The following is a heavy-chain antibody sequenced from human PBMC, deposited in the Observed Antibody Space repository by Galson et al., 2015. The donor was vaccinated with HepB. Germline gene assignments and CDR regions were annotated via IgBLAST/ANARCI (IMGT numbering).Heavy chain of an antibody. V-gene: IGHV3-23*01. CDR1: GFTFSRHA. CDR2: ITNTGYST. Sequence: SLRLSCAGSGFTFSRHAITWVRQAPGKGLDWASSITNTGYSTYYTDSVRGRFSISRDNSKNTVYLQMNSLRAEDTAIYYCAKGGRFGPYCSNSSCYDTFASWGQGTLVTVSS. CDR3: AKGGRFGPYCSNSSCYDTFAS. J-gene: IGHJ4*02. D-gene: IGHD2-2*01.